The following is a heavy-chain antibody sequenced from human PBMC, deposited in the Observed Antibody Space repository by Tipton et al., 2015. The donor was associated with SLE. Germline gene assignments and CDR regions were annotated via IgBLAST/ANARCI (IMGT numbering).Heavy chain of an antibody. D-gene: IGHD1-26*01. J-gene: IGHJ3*02. V-gene: IGHV4-39*07. CDR2: IYTSGST. CDR3: ARDSGGYSGSYGAFDI. Sequence: TLSLTCTVSGGSISSSSYYWGWIRQPPGKGLEWIGSIYTSGSTNYNPSLKSRVTMSVDTSKNQFSLKLSSVTAADTAVYYCARDSGGYSGSYGAFDIWGQGTMVTVSS. CDR1: GGSISSSSYY.